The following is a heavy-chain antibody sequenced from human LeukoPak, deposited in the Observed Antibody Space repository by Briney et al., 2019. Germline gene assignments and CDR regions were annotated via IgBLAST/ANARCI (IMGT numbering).Heavy chain of an antibody. V-gene: IGHV4-30-4*01. CDR1: GGSISSGDYY. J-gene: IGHJ4*02. Sequence: SETLSLTCTVSGGSISSGDYYWSWIRQPPGKGLEWIGYIYYSGSTYYNPSLKSRVTISVDTSKNQFSLKLSSVTAADTAVYYCARESGWGSSGHYFDYWGQGTLVTVPS. D-gene: IGHD3-16*01. CDR3: ARESGWGSSGHYFDY. CDR2: IYYSGST.